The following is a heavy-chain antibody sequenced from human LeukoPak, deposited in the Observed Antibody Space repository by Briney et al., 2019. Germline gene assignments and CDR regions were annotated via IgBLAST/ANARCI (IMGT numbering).Heavy chain of an antibody. J-gene: IGHJ4*02. CDR2: TWYDGSKK. Sequence: GRSLTLSCAASGFTFSGHGMHWVRQAPGKGLEWLAVTWYDGSKKYYADSVKGRFTISRDNSENTLYLQMNSLRAEDAAVYFCARYTTGWFLDYWGQGTLVTVSS. D-gene: IGHD6-19*01. CDR3: ARYTTGWFLDY. V-gene: IGHV3-33*01. CDR1: GFTFSGHG.